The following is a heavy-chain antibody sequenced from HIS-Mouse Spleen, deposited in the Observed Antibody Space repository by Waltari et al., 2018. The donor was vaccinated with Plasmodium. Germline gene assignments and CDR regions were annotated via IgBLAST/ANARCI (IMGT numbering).Heavy chain of an antibody. CDR1: GFTFSSYW. CDR3: ARGLWQRDAFDI. J-gene: IGHJ3*02. Sequence: EVQLVESGGGLVQPGGSLRLSCAASGFTFSSYWMHWVGQAPGKGLGWVSRINRDGGSTHYADPVKGRFTISRDNAKNTLYLQMNSLRAEDTAVYYCARGLWQRDAFDIWGQGTMVTVSS. D-gene: IGHD3-16*01. CDR2: INRDGGST. V-gene: IGHV3-74*01.